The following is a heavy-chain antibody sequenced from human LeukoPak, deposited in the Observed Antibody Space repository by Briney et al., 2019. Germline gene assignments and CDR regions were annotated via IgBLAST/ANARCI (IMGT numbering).Heavy chain of an antibody. D-gene: IGHD5-18*01. V-gene: IGHV3-30*02. J-gene: IGHJ4*02. CDR1: GFTFSTYG. CDR3: VKDVGGYSDGTYFDH. CDR2: IRYDGSNK. Sequence: GGSLRLSCAASGFTFSTYGMHWVRQAPGKGLEWVAFIRYDGSNKYYVDSVKGRFTISRDNSKNTLYLQMNSLRAEDTAIYFCVKDVGGYSDGTYFDHWGQGSLVTVSS.